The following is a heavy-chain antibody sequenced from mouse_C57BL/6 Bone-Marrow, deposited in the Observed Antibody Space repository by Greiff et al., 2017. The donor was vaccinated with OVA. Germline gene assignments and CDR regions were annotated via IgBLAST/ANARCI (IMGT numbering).Heavy chain of an antibody. J-gene: IGHJ3*01. CDR2: IDPSDSET. V-gene: IGHV1-52*01. Sequence: VQLQQPGAELVRPGSSVKLSCKASGYTFTSYWMHWVKQRPIQGLEWIGNIDPSDSETHYNQKFKDKATLTVDKSSSTAYMELRSLTSEDTAVYYCARSPRYDYFAYWGQGTLVTVSA. D-gene: IGHD2-4*01. CDR3: ARSPRYDYFAY. CDR1: GYTFTSYW.